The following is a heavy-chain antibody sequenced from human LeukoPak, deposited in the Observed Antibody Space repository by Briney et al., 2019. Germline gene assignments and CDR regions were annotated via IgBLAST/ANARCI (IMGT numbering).Heavy chain of an antibody. CDR3: ARSSPTAYYGMDV. CDR1: GGSFRAYY. D-gene: IGHD1-26*01. Sequence: SETLSLTCVVYGGSFRAYYWSWIRQPPGKGLEWIGEINESGATNYNPSLKSRLTMSIDTSKSQFSLKLSSVTAADTAVYYCARSSPTAYYGMDVWGKGTTVTVSS. V-gene: IGHV4-34*01. CDR2: INESGAT. J-gene: IGHJ6*04.